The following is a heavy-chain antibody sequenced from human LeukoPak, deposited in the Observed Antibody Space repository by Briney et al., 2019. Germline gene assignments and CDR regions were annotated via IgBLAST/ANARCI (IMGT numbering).Heavy chain of an antibody. CDR1: GGSFSGYY. D-gene: IGHD1-14*01. CDR3: ARDWVPTGTPFEHDY. J-gene: IGHJ4*02. Sequence: SETLSLTCAVYGGSFSGYYWSWIRQPPGKGLEWIGEINHSGSTNYNPSLKSRVTISVDTSKNQFSLKLSSVTAANTAVYYCARDWVPTGTPFEHDYWGQGTLVTVSS. V-gene: IGHV4-34*01. CDR2: INHSGST.